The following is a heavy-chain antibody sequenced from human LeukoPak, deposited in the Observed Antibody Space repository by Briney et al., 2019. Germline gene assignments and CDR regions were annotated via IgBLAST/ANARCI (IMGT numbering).Heavy chain of an antibody. CDR1: GYTFTTYG. J-gene: IGHJ4*02. V-gene: IGHV1-18*01. CDR2: ISDYNDNT. CDR3: ARARGLGYSNPLDY. Sequence: ASVKVSCKASGYTFTTYGISWVRQAPGQGLEWMGWISDYNDNTNYAQKLQGRVTMTTDTSTSTAYMELRSLRSDDTAVYYCARARGLGYSNPLDYWGQGTLVTVSS. D-gene: IGHD4-11*01.